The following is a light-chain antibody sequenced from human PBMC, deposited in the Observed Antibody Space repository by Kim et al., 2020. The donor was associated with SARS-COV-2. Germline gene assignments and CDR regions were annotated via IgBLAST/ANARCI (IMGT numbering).Light chain of an antibody. CDR1: KVDDRY. CDR2: QNY. Sequence: SVSPGLTASIICAAEKVDDRYVSWDQQKAGQSPVLVVYQNYKRPSGIPERFSGSSSGNTATLTISETQSMDEADYYCQALDRTTVVFGGGTQLTVL. CDR3: QALDRTTVV. J-gene: IGLJ2*01. V-gene: IGLV3-1*01.